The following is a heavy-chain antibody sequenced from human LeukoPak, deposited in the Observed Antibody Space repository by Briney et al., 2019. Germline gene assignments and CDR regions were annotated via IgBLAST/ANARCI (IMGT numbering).Heavy chain of an antibody. CDR1: GGSISSYY. CDR3: ARVLVGASYYYYYMDV. CDR2: IYTSGST. V-gene: IGHV4-4*07. Sequence: SETLSLTCTVSGGSISSYYWSWIRQPAGKGLEWIGRIYTSGSTNYNPSLKSRVTMSADTSKNQFSLKLSSVTAADTAVYYCARVLVGASYYYYYMDVWGKGTTVTVSS. J-gene: IGHJ6*03. D-gene: IGHD1-26*01.